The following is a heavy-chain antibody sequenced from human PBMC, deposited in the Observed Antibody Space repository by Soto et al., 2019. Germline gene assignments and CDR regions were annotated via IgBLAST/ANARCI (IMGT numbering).Heavy chain of an antibody. CDR2: INHSGST. CDR1: GGSFSGNY. D-gene: IGHD6-13*01. J-gene: IGHJ6*02. CDR3: ARDRIAIAGRGYSGLDV. V-gene: IGHV4-34*02. Sequence: QVLLQQWGAGLLKPSETLSLTCAVYGGSFSGNYWSWIRQPPGKGLEWIGEINHSGSTNYNPSLKSRVNISVDTSKNQFSLNLSSVTAADTAVSFCARDRIAIAGRGYSGLDVWGQGTTVTVSS.